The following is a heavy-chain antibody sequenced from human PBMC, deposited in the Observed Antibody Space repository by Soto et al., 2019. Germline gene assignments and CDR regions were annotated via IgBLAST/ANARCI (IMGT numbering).Heavy chain of an antibody. CDR1: CDSISSSSYY. Sequence: SETLSLTCTVSCDSISSSSYYCAWIRQPPGKGLELIGTMYYSGSPYYNPSRKSRVTMFVDTSKNQFSLKVSSVTAADTAVYYCARERAADYWAQGTLVTVSS. CDR2: MYYSGSP. D-gene: IGHD6-13*01. J-gene: IGHJ4*02. CDR3: ARERAADY. V-gene: IGHV4-39*02.